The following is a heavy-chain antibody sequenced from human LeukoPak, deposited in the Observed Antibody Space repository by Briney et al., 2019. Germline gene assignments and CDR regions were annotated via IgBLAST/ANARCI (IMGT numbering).Heavy chain of an antibody. V-gene: IGHV3-23*01. CDR2: IGGGGYTT. CDR1: GLTFGNYG. D-gene: IGHD2-15*01. J-gene: IGHJ3*02. CDR3: ARGRGGGCYGAFDI. Sequence: PGGSLRLSCVASGLTFGNYGMNWVRQAPGKGLEWVSSIGGGGYTTYYADSVRGRFTISRDNSKNSMYLQMSSLRAEDTAIYYCARGRGGGCYGAFDIWGQGTMVTVSS.